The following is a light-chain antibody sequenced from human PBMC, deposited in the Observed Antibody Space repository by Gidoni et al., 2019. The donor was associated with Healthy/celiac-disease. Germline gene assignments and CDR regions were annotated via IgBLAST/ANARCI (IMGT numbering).Light chain of an antibody. J-gene: IGKJ5*01. CDR1: QGISSW. V-gene: IGKV1-12*01. Sequence: DIHMTQSPSSVSASVGDRVTITCRASQGISSWLFWYQQKPGKPPKLLIYAASSLQSGVPSRFSGSGSGTDFTLTISSLQPEDFATYYCQQGNSFPLTFGQGTRLEIK. CDR3: QQGNSFPLT. CDR2: AAS.